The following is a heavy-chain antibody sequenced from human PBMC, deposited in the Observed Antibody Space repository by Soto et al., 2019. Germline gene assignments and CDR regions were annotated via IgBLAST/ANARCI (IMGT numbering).Heavy chain of an antibody. J-gene: IGHJ4*02. Sequence: PSETLSLTCTVSGGSVSSGRYYWSWIPQPPGKGLEWIGYIYYSGSTKYNPYLKSRVTIAVDTSKIQFSLNLHSVTAADTAVYFCERGEGKSYYAYHFDTWGQGALVTVSS. V-gene: IGHV4-61*01. CDR2: IYYSGST. CDR1: GGSVSSGRYY. CDR3: ERGEGKSYYAYHFDT. D-gene: IGHD3-3*01.